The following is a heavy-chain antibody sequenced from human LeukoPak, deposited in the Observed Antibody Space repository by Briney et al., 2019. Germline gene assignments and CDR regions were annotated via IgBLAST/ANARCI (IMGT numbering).Heavy chain of an antibody. CDR2: ISYSGGT. D-gene: IGHD3-10*01. J-gene: IGHJ4*02. Sequence: PSETLSLTCTVSGGSISSSSYYWAWIRQPPGKGLEWIGSISYSGGTYYNPSLKSRVTISVDTSKNQFSLKLSSVTAADTTVYYCASRSDRRGVSNYWGQGTLVTVSS. CDR3: ASRSDRRGVSNY. CDR1: GGSISSSSYY. V-gene: IGHV4-39*07.